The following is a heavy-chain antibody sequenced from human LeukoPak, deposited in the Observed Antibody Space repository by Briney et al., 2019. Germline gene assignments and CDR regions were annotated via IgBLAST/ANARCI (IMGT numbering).Heavy chain of an antibody. V-gene: IGHV3-30*04. CDR2: ISYDGSNK. D-gene: IGHD2-2*01. CDR3: ARDFGADIVVVPAAMPRFDP. CDR1: GFTFSSYA. J-gene: IGHJ5*02. Sequence: GRSLRLSCAASGFTFSSYAMHWVRQAPGKGLEWVAVISYDGSNKYYADSVKGRFTISRDNSKNTLYLQMNSLRAEDTAVYYCARDFGADIVVVPAAMPRFDPWGQGTLVTVSS.